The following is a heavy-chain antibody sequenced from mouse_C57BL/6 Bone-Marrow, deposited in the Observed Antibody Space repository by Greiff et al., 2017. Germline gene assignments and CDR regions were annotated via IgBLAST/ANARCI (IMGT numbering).Heavy chain of an antibody. CDR2: ISSGSSTI. V-gene: IGHV5-17*01. J-gene: IGHJ4*01. CDR1: GFTFSDYG. Sequence: EVQVVESGGGLVKPGGSLKLSCAASGFTFSDYGMHWVRQAPEKGLEWVAYISSGSSTIYYADTVKGRFTISRDNAKNTLFLQMTSLRSEDTAMYYCARGGYYVHYYAMDYWGQGTSVTVSS. D-gene: IGHD2-3*01. CDR3: ARGGYYVHYYAMDY.